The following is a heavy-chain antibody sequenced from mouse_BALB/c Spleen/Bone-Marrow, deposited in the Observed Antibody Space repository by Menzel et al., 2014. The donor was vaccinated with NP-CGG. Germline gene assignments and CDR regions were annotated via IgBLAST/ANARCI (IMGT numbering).Heavy chain of an antibody. V-gene: IGHV1-14*01. Sequence: VHVKQSGPELVKPGASVKMSCKASGYTFTSYVMHWVKQKPGQGLEWIGYINPYNDGTKYNEKFKGKATLTSDKSSSTAYMELSSLTSEDSAVYYCAREGGYYGSLYAMDYWGRGTSVTVSS. D-gene: IGHD1-1*01. CDR1: GYTFTSYV. CDR3: AREGGYYGSLYAMDY. CDR2: INPYNDGT. J-gene: IGHJ4*01.